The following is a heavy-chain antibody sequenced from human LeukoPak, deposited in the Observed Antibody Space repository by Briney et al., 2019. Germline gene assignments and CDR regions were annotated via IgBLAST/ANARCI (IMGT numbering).Heavy chain of an antibody. Sequence: ASVKVSCKASGGTFSSYAISWVRQAPGQGPEWMGRIIPILGIANYAQKFQGRVTITADKSTSTAYMELSSLRSEDTAVYYCARSPGIAARPFDYWGQGTLVTVSS. J-gene: IGHJ4*02. V-gene: IGHV1-69*04. CDR3: ARSPGIAARPFDY. CDR1: GGTFSSYA. CDR2: IIPILGIA. D-gene: IGHD6-6*01.